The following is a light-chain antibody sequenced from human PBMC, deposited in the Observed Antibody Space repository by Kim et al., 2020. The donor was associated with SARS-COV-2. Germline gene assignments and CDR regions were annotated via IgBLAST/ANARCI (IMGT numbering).Light chain of an antibody. CDR1: QSVSST. V-gene: IGKV3-15*01. CDR3: QQYNNWPPWT. Sequence: SPGERATLSCRASQSVSSTLAWYQQKPGQAPRLLIYGASTRATGIPARFSGSGSGTEFILTISSLQSEDFAVYYCQQYNNWPPWTFGQGTKVDIK. CDR2: GAS. J-gene: IGKJ1*01.